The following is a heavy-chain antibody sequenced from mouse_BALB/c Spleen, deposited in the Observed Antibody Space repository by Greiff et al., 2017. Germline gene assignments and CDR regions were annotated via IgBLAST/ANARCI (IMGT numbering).Heavy chain of an antibody. CDR1: GFTFTDYY. V-gene: IGHV7-3*02. CDR3: ARDKLTGDYFDY. CDR2: IRNKANGYTT. J-gene: IGHJ2*01. D-gene: IGHD4-1*01. Sequence: EVKVVESGGGLVQPGGSLRLSCATSGFTFTDYYMSWVRQPPGKALEWLGFIRNKANGYTTEYSASVKGRFTISRDNSQSILYLQMNTLRAEDSATYYCARDKLTGDYFDYWGQGTTLTVSS.